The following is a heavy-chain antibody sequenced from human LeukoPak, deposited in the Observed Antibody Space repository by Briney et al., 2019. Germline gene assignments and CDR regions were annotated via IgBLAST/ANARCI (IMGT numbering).Heavy chain of an antibody. CDR1: GYSISSGYY. D-gene: IGHD2-15*01. CDR2: IYHSGST. V-gene: IGHV4-38-2*02. CDR3: ARDLRGVVVVAATGDAFDI. J-gene: IGHJ3*02. Sequence: PSETLSLTCTVSGYSISSGYYWGWIRQPPGKGLEWIGSIYHSGSTYYNPSLKSRVTISVDTSKNQFSLKLSSVTAADTAVYYCARDLRGVVVVAATGDAFDIWGQGTMVTVSS.